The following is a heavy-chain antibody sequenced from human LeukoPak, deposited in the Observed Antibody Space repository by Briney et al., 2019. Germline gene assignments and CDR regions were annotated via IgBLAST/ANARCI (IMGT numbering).Heavy chain of an antibody. J-gene: IGHJ1*01. CDR2: ISGSGGST. Sequence: GGSLRLSCAASGFTFSSYAMSWVRQAPVKGLEWVSAISGSGGSTYYADSVKGRFTISRDNSKNTLYLQMNSLRAEDTAVYYCAKDRGDYGDYDPYFQHWGQGTLVTVSS. V-gene: IGHV3-23*01. CDR3: AKDRGDYGDYDPYFQH. D-gene: IGHD4-17*01. CDR1: GFTFSSYA.